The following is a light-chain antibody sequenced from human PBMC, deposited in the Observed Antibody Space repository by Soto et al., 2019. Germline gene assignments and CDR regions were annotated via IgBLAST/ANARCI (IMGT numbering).Light chain of an antibody. CDR3: QQYKDWPIT. Sequence: VMAQSPATLSVSPGEIATLSCRASQSVARDLAWYQQKPGQAPRLLIYAASTRATDIPVRFSGSGSGTEFTLTISSLQSEDYAVYYCQQYKDWPITFGQGTRLEIK. V-gene: IGKV3-15*01. J-gene: IGKJ5*01. CDR2: AAS. CDR1: QSVARD.